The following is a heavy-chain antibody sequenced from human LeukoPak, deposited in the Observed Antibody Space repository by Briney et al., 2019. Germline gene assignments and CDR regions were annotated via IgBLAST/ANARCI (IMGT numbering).Heavy chain of an antibody. CDR1: GDSISSSNW. CDR2: IYHSGST. V-gene: IGHV4-4*02. CDR3: ARGFSLNPGYYYYGMDV. J-gene: IGHJ6*02. D-gene: IGHD5/OR15-5a*01. Sequence: SGTLSLTCAVSGDSISSSNWWSWVRQPPGKGLEWIGEIYHSGSTNYNPSLQSRVAISVDKSNNQLSLEVSSVTAADTAVYYCARGFSLNPGYYYYGMDVWGQGTTVAVSS.